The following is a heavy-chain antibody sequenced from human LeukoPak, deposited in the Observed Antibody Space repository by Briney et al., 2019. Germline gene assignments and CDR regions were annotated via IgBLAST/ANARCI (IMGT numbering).Heavy chain of an antibody. Sequence: SETLSLTCTVSGGSISSSSYYWGWIRQPPGKGLEWIGSIYYSGSTYYNPSLKSRVTISVDTSKNQFSLKLSSVTAADTAVYYCARGGNTAMVRFFDYWGQGTLVTVSS. V-gene: IGHV4-39*07. D-gene: IGHD5-18*01. CDR3: ARGGNTAMVRFFDY. CDR1: GGSISSSSYY. J-gene: IGHJ4*02. CDR2: IYYSGST.